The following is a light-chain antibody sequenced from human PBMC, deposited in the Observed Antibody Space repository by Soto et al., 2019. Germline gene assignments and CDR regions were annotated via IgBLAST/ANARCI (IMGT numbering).Light chain of an antibody. CDR3: QQPDRPPRT. V-gene: IGKV1-39*01. J-gene: IGKJ4*01. Sequence: DIQMTQSPSSLSASVGDRVTITCRASQSISSYLNWYQQKPGKAPKLLIYAASSLQSGVPSRFSGSGSGTDFTLTISNRQREDVATYDRQQPDRPPRTFGGGTKVDIK. CDR1: QSISSY. CDR2: AAS.